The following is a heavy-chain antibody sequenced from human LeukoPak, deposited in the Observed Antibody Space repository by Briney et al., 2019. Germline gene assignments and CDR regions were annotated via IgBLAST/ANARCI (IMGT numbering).Heavy chain of an antibody. CDR1: GGSISSGGYY. CDR2: LYHSGST. V-gene: IGHV4-30-2*01. D-gene: IGHD2-2*01. Sequence: SQTLSLTCTVSGGSISSGGYYWSWIRQPPGKGLEWIGYLYHSGSTYYNPSLKSRVTISVDRSKNQFSLKLSSVTAADTAVYYCARDGVCSSTSCYQLWGQGTLVTVSS. CDR3: ARDGVCSSTSCYQL. J-gene: IGHJ4*02.